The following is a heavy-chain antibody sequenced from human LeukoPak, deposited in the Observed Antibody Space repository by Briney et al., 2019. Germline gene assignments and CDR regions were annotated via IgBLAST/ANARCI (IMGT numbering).Heavy chain of an antibody. D-gene: IGHD3-22*01. V-gene: IGHV3-48*02. CDR3: ARDRGYYFDY. J-gene: IGHJ4*02. Sequence: GGSLRLSCAASGFGFNTYSMNWVRQAPGKGLEWVSFISSSSTTIYCAASVKGRFTISRDNAKNSLYLQMNSLRDEDTAVYYCARDRGYYFDYWGQGTLVTVSS. CDR1: GFGFNTYS. CDR2: ISSSSTTI.